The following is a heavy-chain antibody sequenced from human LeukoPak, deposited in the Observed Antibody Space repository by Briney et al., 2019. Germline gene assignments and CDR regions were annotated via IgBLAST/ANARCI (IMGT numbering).Heavy chain of an antibody. V-gene: IGHV4-59*08. CDR1: GGSISSYY. J-gene: IGHJ6*03. CDR2: IYYSGST. CDR3: ARHGVVTVSYYYYYMDV. Sequence: PSETLSLTCTVSGGSISSYYWSWIRQPPGKGLEWIGYIYYSGSTNYNPSLKSRVTISVDTSKNQFSLKLSSVTAADTAVYYCARHGVVTVSYYYYYMDVWGKGTTVTISS. D-gene: IGHD4-23*01.